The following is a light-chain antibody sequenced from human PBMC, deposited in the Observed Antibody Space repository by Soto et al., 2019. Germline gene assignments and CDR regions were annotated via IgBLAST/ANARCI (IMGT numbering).Light chain of an antibody. CDR2: DVF. CDR3: QQSYSAPWT. J-gene: IGKJ1*01. V-gene: IGKV1-39*01. CDR1: QSISNF. Sequence: DIQMTQSPASLSASVGDRVTIACRASQSISNFLHWYQQKPGKAPKLLIYDVFKLQSGVPSRFSGSGSGTDFTLTITSLQPEDFATYHCQQSYSAPWTFGQGTKVEIK.